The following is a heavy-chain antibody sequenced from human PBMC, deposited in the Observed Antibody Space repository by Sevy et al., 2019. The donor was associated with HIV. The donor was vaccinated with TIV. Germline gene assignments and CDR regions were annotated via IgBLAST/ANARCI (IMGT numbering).Heavy chain of an antibody. CDR3: ATTKDYYDSTSYPFDY. J-gene: IGHJ4*02. CDR2: FDPEDGDPEDGKT. CDR1: GYTLNEFS. D-gene: IGHD3-22*01. V-gene: IGHV1-24*01. Sequence: ASVKVSCKVSGYTLNEFSMHWVRQAPGKGLEWMTTFDPEDGDPEDGKTIYAQKFLGRVTVTEDTSTDTAYMELSSLRSEDTAVYYCATTKDYYDSTSYPFDYWGQGTLVTVS.